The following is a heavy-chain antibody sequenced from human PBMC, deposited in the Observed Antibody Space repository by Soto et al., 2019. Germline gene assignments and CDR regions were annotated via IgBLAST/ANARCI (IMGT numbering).Heavy chain of an antibody. CDR3: ARDSREGAPTNELRYFDWLLNNYYYYGMDV. CDR2: ISSSSSYI. V-gene: IGHV3-21*01. Sequence: PGGSLRLSCAASGFTFSSYSMNWVRQAPGKGLEWVSSISSSSSYIYYADSVKGRFTISRDNAKSSLYLQMNSLRAEDTAVYYCARDSREGAPTNELRYFDWLLNNYYYYGMDVWGQGTTVTVSS. J-gene: IGHJ6*02. D-gene: IGHD3-9*01. CDR1: GFTFSSYS.